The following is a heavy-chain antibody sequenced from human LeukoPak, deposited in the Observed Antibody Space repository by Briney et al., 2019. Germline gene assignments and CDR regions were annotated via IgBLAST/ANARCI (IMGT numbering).Heavy chain of an antibody. CDR2: IYTSGST. CDR1: GGSISSGSYY. Sequence: SGTLSLTCTVSGGSISSGSYYWSWIRQPAGKGLEWIGRIYTSGSTNYNPSLKSRVTISVDTSKNQFSLKLSSVTAADTAVYYCARVPYSYGYSFDYWGQGTLVTVSS. CDR3: ARVPYSYGYSFDY. V-gene: IGHV4-61*02. D-gene: IGHD5-18*01. J-gene: IGHJ4*02.